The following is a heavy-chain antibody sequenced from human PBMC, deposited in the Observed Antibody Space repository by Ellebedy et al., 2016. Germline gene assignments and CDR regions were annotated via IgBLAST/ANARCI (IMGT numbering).Heavy chain of an antibody. D-gene: IGHD1-26*01. CDR3: ARLFGGSSAFDS. V-gene: IGHV5-10-1*01. Sequence: GGSLRLSCKGSGYTFTNYLISWVRQMPGKGLEWMGDIDPSDSYTKYSPSFQGHVSISLDKSISTVYLHLNSLKASDSAMYYCARLFGGSSAFDSWGHGTLVTVSS. CDR1: GYTFTNYL. J-gene: IGHJ4*01. CDR2: IDPSDSYT.